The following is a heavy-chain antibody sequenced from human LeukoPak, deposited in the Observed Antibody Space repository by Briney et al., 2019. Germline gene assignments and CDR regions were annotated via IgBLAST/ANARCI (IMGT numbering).Heavy chain of an antibody. Sequence: SETLSLTCSVSGGSISRSSYYWGWIRQPPGKGLEWIGSMYYSGSTYYNPSLKSRVTISVDTSKNQFSLKLNSVTAADTAVYYCARSIEDIVVVVTTTDYYFYIDVWGKGTTVTVSS. D-gene: IGHD2-15*01. CDR1: GGSISRSSYY. J-gene: IGHJ6*03. CDR2: MYYSGST. CDR3: ARSIEDIVVVVTTTDYYFYIDV. V-gene: IGHV4-39*01.